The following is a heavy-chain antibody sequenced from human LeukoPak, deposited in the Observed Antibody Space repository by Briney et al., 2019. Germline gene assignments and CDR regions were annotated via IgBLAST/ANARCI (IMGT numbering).Heavy chain of an antibody. CDR3: ARDRFGELLG. D-gene: IGHD3-10*01. V-gene: IGHV1-18*01. Sequence: VASVKVSCKASGGTFSSYAISWVRQAPGQGLEWMGWISAYNGNTNYAQKLQGRVTMTTDTSTSTAYMELRSLRSDDTAVYYCARDRFGELLGWGQGTLVTVSS. CDR1: GGTFSSYA. CDR2: ISAYNGNT. J-gene: IGHJ4*02.